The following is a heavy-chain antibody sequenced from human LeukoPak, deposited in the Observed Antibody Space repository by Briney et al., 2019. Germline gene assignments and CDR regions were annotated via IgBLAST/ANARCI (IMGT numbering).Heavy chain of an antibody. CDR3: ARDYCSSTSCYFADY. Sequence: ASVKVSCKASGYTFTSYGISWVRQAPGQGLEWTGWISAYNGNTNYAQKLQGRVTMTTDTSTSTAYMELRSLRSDDTAVYYCARDYCSSTSCYFADYWGQGTLVTVSS. CDR2: ISAYNGNT. D-gene: IGHD2-2*01. J-gene: IGHJ4*02. V-gene: IGHV1-18*01. CDR1: GYTFTSYG.